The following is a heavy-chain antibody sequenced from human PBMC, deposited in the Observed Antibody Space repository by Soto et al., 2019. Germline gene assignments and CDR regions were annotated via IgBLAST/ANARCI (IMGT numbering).Heavy chain of an antibody. CDR2: ISAST. Sequence: PGGSLRLSCAASGFTVSSYALNWVRQALGKGLEWVSGISASTYYADSVKGRFTISRDTAKNTLYLQMNSLRAEDTAVYYCARDGEYCGGDCYSIYYYYYGMDVWGQGTTVTVSS. V-gene: IGHV3-23*01. CDR3: ARDGEYCGGDCYSIYYYYYGMDV. CDR1: GFTVSSYA. J-gene: IGHJ6*02. D-gene: IGHD2-21*02.